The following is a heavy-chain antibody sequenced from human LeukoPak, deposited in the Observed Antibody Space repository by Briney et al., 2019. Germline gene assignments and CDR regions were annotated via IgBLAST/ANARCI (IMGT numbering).Heavy chain of an antibody. CDR2: IYADGTT. V-gene: IGHV3-66*01. J-gene: IGHJ4*02. Sequence: GGSLTLSCAASGFTVSSDYMTWVRQAPGKGLEWVSVIYADGTTYYGDSVKGRFTISRDNSKNTLYFQMNSLRAEDTAVYYCARGGSYVDYWGQGTLDTVSS. CDR3: ARGGSYVDY. D-gene: IGHD1-26*01. CDR1: GFTVSSDY.